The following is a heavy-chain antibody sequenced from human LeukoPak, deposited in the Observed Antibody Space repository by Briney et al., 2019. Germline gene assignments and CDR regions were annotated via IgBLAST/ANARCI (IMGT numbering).Heavy chain of an antibody. Sequence: PGGSLRLSCAASGFTFSSYGMHWVRQAPGKGLGWVAFIRFDGSNKYYADSVEGRFTISRDNSKNTLYLQMNSLRAEDTAVYYCAKDGFAVYCGGDCYNPFDYWGQGTLVTVSS. CDR1: GFTFSSYG. V-gene: IGHV3-30*02. J-gene: IGHJ4*02. CDR2: IRFDGSNK. D-gene: IGHD2-21*02. CDR3: AKDGFAVYCGGDCYNPFDY.